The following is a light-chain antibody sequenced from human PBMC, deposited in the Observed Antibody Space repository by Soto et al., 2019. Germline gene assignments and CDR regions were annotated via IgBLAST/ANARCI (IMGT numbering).Light chain of an antibody. V-gene: IGKV3-20*01. CDR2: GAS. Sequence: EIVLTQSPGTLSLSPGERATLSCRASKSVSSSYLGWYQQRPGQAPRLLIYGASSRATGTPGRFSGSGSGTDFTLTISSLEPEDFAVYYCQQYGSSPWTFGQGTKVDI. CDR3: QQYGSSPWT. J-gene: IGKJ1*01. CDR1: KSVSSSY.